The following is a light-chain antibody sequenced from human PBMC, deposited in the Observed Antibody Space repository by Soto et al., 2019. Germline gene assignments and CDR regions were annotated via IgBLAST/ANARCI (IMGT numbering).Light chain of an antibody. CDR3: QQNYNTPLT. CDR1: QTISSY. CDR2: AVS. J-gene: IGKJ3*01. V-gene: IGKV1-39*01. Sequence: DIEMTQSPSSLSASVGDRVTITCRASQTISSYLNWYHQKPGKAPKLLIYAVSNLQSGVPSRFSGSGSGTDITLTISSLQPEDFATYYCQQNYNTPLTFGPGTKVDIK.